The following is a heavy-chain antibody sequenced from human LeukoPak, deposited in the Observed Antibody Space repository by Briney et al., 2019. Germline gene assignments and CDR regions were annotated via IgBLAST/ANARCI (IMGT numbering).Heavy chain of an antibody. Sequence: SETLSLTCTVSGYSISSRSYYWGWLRQPPGKGLEWIESVYNSGSSFYNPSLESLVTISGDTSKNQVSLNLHSVTAADTAMYYCARVTYRVLVGDAFDIWGQGTMVTVSS. D-gene: IGHD3-16*01. CDR3: ARVTYRVLVGDAFDI. CDR1: GYSISSRSYY. V-gene: IGHV4-39*07. CDR2: VYNSGSS. J-gene: IGHJ3*02.